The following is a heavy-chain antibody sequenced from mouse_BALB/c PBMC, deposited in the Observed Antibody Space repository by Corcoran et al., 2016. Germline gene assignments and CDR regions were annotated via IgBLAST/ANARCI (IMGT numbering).Heavy chain of an antibody. CDR2: IDPANGNT. D-gene: IGHD1-2*01. J-gene: IGHJ2*01. CDR1: GFIITDTN. CDR3: ARGLRLFDY. V-gene: IGHV14-3*02. Sequence: EVQLQQSGAELVKPGASVKLSCTASGFIITDTNMHWVKQRTEQGLEWIGRIDPANGNTKYDPKFQGKATITADTSSNTAYLQLSSLTSEDTAVYYCARGLRLFDYWGQGTTLTVSS.